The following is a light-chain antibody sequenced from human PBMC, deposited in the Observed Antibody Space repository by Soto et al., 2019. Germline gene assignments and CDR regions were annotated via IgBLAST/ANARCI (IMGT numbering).Light chain of an antibody. V-gene: IGKV3-20*01. CDR2: DAS. Sequence: ETVMTQSPATLSVSPGERATLSCRASQSVSSNLAWYQQKPGQAPRLLIYDASRRATGIPDRFSGSGSGTDFTLTISRLEPEDFVVYYCQQYGRSPTFGQGTKVDIK. CDR3: QQYGRSPT. J-gene: IGKJ1*01. CDR1: QSVSSN.